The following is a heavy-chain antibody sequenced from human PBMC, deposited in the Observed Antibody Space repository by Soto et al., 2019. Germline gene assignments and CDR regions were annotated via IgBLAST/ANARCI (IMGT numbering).Heavy chain of an antibody. CDR1: GYTFTNYN. D-gene: IGHD6-6*01. J-gene: IGHJ4*02. CDR2: MNPNSGNT. V-gene: IGHV1-8*01. CDR3: ARAEPYSTSSPFDY. Sequence: QVQLVQSGAEVKKPGASVKVSCKTSGYTFTNYNINWVRQATGQGLEWMGWMNPNSGNTGYAQKFQGRVTMTRNTSITTAYMELNSLRSGDTAVYYCARAEPYSTSSPFDYWGQGTLVTVSS.